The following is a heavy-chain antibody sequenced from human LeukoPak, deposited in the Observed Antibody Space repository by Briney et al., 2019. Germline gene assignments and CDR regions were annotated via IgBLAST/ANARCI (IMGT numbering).Heavy chain of an antibody. CDR1: GFTFSSYA. CDR2: ISGSGGST. D-gene: IGHD2-2*01. V-gene: IGHV3-23*01. Sequence: QPGGSLRLSCAASGFTFSSYAMSWVRQAPGRGLEWVSAISGSGGSTYYADSVKGRFTISRDNSKNTLYLQMNSLRAEDTAVYYCAKAGSSRTAPFGYWGQGTLVTVSS. J-gene: IGHJ4*02. CDR3: AKAGSSRTAPFGY.